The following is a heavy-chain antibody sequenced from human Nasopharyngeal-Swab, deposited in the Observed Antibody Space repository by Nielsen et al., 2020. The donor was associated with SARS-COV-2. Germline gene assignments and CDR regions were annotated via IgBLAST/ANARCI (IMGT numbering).Heavy chain of an antibody. Sequence: WVRQAPGQGLEWMGGVSTYNGQTKYPQKLQGRVTMTTDTSTSTVYLELRGLRSADTGLYYCARGSGEYVSAIDYWGQGTAVTVSS. CDR3: ARGSGEYVSAIDY. J-gene: IGHJ4*02. CDR2: VSTYNGQT. V-gene: IGHV1-18*01. D-gene: IGHD3-16*01.